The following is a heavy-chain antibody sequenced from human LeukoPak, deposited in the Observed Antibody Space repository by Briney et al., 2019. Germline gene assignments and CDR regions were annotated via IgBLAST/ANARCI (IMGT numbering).Heavy chain of an antibody. V-gene: IGHV1-18*01. J-gene: IGHJ3*02. CDR2: ISAYNGNT. D-gene: IGHD6-13*01. CDR3: ARDTPSPGIAAPAPDAFDN. Sequence: GASVKVSCKASGYTFTSYGISWVRQAPGQGLEWMGWISAYNGNTNYAQKLQGRVTMTTDTSTSTAYMELRSLRSEDTAMYYCARDTPSPGIAAPAPDAFDNWGQGTMVVVSS. CDR1: GYTFTSYG.